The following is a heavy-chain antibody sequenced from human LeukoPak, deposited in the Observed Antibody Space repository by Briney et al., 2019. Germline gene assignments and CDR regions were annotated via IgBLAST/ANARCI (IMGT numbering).Heavy chain of an antibody. Sequence: PGGSLRLSCAASGFTFSSHAMNWVRQAPGKGLEWISSISTDSLTIKYADFLSGQFTISRDNAENLLFLQMNSLRAEDTAVYYCARERFRGENYYGMDVWGQGTTVTVSS. V-gene: IGHV3-48*04. J-gene: IGHJ6*02. D-gene: IGHD3-10*01. CDR1: GFTFSSHA. CDR2: ISTDSLTI. CDR3: ARERFRGENYYGMDV.